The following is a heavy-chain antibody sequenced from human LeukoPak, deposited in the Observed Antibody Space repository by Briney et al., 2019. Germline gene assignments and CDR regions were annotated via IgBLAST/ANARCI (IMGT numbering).Heavy chain of an antibody. CDR3: ATLRGSSSSGRYYFDY. CDR2: INHSGST. Sequence: SETLSLTCAVYGGSFSGYYWSWIRQPPGKGLEWIGEINHSGSTNYNPSLKSRVTISVDTSKNQFSLKLSSVTAADTAVYYCATLRGSSSSGRYYFDYWGQGTLVTVSS. D-gene: IGHD6-6*01. CDR1: GGSFSGYY. J-gene: IGHJ4*02. V-gene: IGHV4-34*01.